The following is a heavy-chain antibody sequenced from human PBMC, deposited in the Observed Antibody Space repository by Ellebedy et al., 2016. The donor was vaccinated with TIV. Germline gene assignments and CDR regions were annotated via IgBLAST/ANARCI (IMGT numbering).Heavy chain of an antibody. D-gene: IGHD3-22*01. V-gene: IGHV3-23*01. Sequence: GESLKISCAASGFTFSNYAMSWVRQAAGKGLEWVSGFGVSGDSTYYSDSVKGRFTISRDNSKNTLYLQMNSLRAEDTAVYYCAKGRGGGSDSSAPRYYFDYWGLGTLVTVSS. J-gene: IGHJ4*02. CDR1: GFTFSNYA. CDR3: AKGRGGGSDSSAPRYYFDY. CDR2: FGVSGDST.